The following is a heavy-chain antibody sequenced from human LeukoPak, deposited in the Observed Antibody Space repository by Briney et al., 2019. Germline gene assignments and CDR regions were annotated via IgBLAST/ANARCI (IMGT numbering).Heavy chain of an antibody. D-gene: IGHD3-10*01. Sequence: SQTLSLTCTVSGGSISSGSYYWNWIRQPAGKGLEWIGRIYTSGSTNYNPSLKSRVTISVDTSKNQFSLKLSSVTAADTAVYYCARVTPYGSGSHYHHDAFDIWGRGTMVAVSS. CDR2: IYTSGST. V-gene: IGHV4-61*02. CDR3: ARVTPYGSGSHYHHDAFDI. J-gene: IGHJ3*02. CDR1: GGSISSGSYY.